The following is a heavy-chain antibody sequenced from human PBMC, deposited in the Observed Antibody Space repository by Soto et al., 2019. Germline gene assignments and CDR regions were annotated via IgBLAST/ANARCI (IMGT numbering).Heavy chain of an antibody. J-gene: IGHJ4*02. CDR1: GGSLSGYY. D-gene: IGHD3-9*01. CDR2: INHSGST. Sequence: PSETLSHTCAVYGGSLSGYYWSWIRKQPGKGLEWIGEINHSGSTNYNPSLKSRVTISVDTSKNQFSLKLSSVTAADTAVYYCARGGVLRYFDWSTNLRRTDYWGQGTLVTVSS. CDR3: ARGGVLRYFDWSTNLRRTDY. V-gene: IGHV4-34*01.